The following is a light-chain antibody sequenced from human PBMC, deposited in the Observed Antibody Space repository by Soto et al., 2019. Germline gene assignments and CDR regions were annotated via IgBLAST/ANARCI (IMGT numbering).Light chain of an antibody. V-gene: IGLV1-40*01. Sequence: QSVLTQPPSVSGAPGQRVSISCTGSNTNIGAGYDVNWYQQLPGTAPKLLIYANINRPSGVPDRFSGSKSGASAFLVITGLQAEGEADYYCQSYDSSLSAWKVFGGGTKLTVL. CDR2: ANI. J-gene: IGLJ3*02. CDR1: NTNIGAGYD. CDR3: QSYDSSLSAWKV.